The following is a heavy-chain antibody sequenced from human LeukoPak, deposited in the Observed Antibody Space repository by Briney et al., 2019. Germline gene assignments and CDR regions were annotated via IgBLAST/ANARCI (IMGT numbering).Heavy chain of an antibody. CDR3: AKDRAGRVVPGAMLDY. V-gene: IGHV3-30*18. Sequence: GGSLRLSCAASGFTFSSYGMHWVRQAPGKGLEWVAVISYDGSNKYYADSVKGRFTISRDNSKNTLYLQMNSLRAEDTAVYYCAKDRAGRVVPGAMLDYWGQGTLVTVSS. J-gene: IGHJ4*02. CDR1: GFTFSSYG. CDR2: ISYDGSNK. D-gene: IGHD2-2*01.